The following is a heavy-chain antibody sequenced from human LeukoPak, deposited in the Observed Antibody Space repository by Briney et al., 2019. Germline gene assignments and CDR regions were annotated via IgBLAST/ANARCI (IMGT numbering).Heavy chain of an antibody. CDR2: IYHSGST. CDR3: ARRDCGGDCSYDY. Sequence: SETLSLTCAVSGHSISSGYYWGWIRQPPGKGLEWIGSIYHSGSTYYNPSLKSRVTISVDTSKNQFSLKLSSVTAADTAVYYCARRDCGGDCSYDYWGQGTLVTVSS. J-gene: IGHJ4*02. V-gene: IGHV4-38-2*01. D-gene: IGHD2-21*01. CDR1: GHSISSGYY.